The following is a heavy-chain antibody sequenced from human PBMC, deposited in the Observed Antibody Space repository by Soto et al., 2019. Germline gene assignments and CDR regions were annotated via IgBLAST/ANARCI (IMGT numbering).Heavy chain of an antibody. V-gene: IGHV4-4*02. CDR1: GVSISSGNW. D-gene: IGHD3-10*01. CDR3: ARLVYDTRLNYMYFDF. CDR2: IFHDGTA. J-gene: IGHJ4*02. Sequence: KTSETLSLTCAVSGVSISSGNWWTWVRQSPQRGLEYIGEIFHDGTANYYPSFERRVAISVDTSKNQFSLKLTSVTAADTAIYFCARLVYDTRLNYMYFDFWGQGXLVTVSS.